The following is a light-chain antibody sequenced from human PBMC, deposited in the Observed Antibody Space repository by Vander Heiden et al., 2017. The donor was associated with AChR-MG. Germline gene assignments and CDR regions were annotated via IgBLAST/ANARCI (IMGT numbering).Light chain of an antibody. J-gene: IGLJ2*01. CDR3: QAWDSSVV. V-gene: IGLV3-1*01. Sequence: SYELTQPPPVSAPPGQTASITCSGDNLGDKYACWYQQKPRQSPVLVICQDSKRPSGIPERFSGSNSANTATLAISGTQAMDEADYYCQAWDSSVVFGGGTKLTVL. CDR2: QDS. CDR1: NLGDKY.